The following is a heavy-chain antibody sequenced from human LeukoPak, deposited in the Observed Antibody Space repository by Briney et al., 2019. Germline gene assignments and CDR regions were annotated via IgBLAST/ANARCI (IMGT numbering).Heavy chain of an antibody. J-gene: IGHJ4*02. CDR2: INLSGGST. D-gene: IGHD5-18*01. Sequence: ASVKVSCKASGYTFTSYYMHWVRQAPGQGLEWMGIINLSGGSTSYAQKFQGRVTMTRDTSTSTVYMELSSLRSEDTAVYYCARGGLQLWKTYYFDYWGQGTLVTVSS. CDR3: ARGGLQLWKTYYFDY. CDR1: GYTFTSYY. V-gene: IGHV1-46*01.